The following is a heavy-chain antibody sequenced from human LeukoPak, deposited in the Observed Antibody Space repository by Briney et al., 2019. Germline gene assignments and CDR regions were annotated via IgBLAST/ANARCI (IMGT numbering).Heavy chain of an antibody. Sequence: SETLSLTCTVSGGSISSYYWSWIRQPPGKGLEWIWYIYYSGSTNYNPSLKSRVTISVDTSKNQFSLKLSSVTAADTAVYYCARDKGATYCSGGSCYDDYFYGMDVWGQGTTVTVSS. CDR2: IYYSGST. J-gene: IGHJ6*02. CDR3: ARDKGATYCSGGSCYDDYFYGMDV. CDR1: GGSISSYY. V-gene: IGHV4-59*01. D-gene: IGHD2-15*01.